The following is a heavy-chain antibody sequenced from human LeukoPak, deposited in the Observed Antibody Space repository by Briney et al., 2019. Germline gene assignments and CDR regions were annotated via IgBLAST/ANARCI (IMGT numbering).Heavy chain of an antibody. CDR2: ISYDGSNK. CDR1: GFTFSSYA. J-gene: IGHJ4*02. CDR3: ARAGSGWYYFDY. V-gene: IGHV3-30-3*01. D-gene: IGHD6-19*01. Sequence: GGSLRLSCAASGFTFSSYAMHWVRQAPGKGLEWVAVISYDGSNKYYADSVKGRFTISRDNSKNTLYLQMNSLRAEDMAVYYCARAGSGWYYFDYWGQGTLVTVSS.